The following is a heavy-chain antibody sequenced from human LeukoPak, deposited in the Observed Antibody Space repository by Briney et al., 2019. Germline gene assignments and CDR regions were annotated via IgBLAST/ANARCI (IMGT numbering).Heavy chain of an antibody. V-gene: IGHV3-23*01. CDR3: AKGGPFSTSSQKYFDP. CDR1: GFSFSIYG. Sequence: GGSLRLSCVASGFSFSIYGMTWVRQAPGKGLEWVSSISGSGGEIHYADSVKGRFTISRDNSKNTVYLQMNSLRDEDTAVFYCAKGGPFSTSSQKYFDPWGQGSLVIVS. J-gene: IGHJ5*02. D-gene: IGHD6-6*01. CDR2: ISGSGGEI.